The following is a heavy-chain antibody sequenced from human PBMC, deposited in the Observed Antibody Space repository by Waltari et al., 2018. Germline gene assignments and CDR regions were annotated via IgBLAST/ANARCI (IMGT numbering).Heavy chain of an antibody. J-gene: IGHJ4*02. D-gene: IGHD3-22*01. CDR1: GGTSSSYA. Sequence: QVQLVQSGAEVKKPGSSVKVSCKASGGTSSSYAISWVRQAPGQGLEWMGGIIPIFGTANYAQKFQGRVTITADESTSTAYMELSSLRSEDTAVYYCARGGHYYDSSGYYFRVPRRYFDYWGQGTLVTVSS. CDR3: ARGGHYYDSSGYYFRVPRRYFDY. V-gene: IGHV1-69*01. CDR2: IIPIFGTA.